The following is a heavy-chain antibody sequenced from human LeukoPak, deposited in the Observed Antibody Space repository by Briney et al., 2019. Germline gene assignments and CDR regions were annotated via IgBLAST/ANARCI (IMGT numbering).Heavy chain of an antibody. D-gene: IGHD6-13*01. CDR2: ISSSSSTI. J-gene: IGHJ4*02. Sequence: QTGGSLRLSCTVSGFTVSSNSMSWVRQAPGKGLEWVSYISSSSSTIYYADSVKGRFTISRDNAKNSLYLQMNSLRAEDTAVYYCARAARLPIAAAVHFDYWGQGTLVTVSS. CDR1: GFTVSSNS. CDR3: ARAARLPIAAAVHFDY. V-gene: IGHV3-48*01.